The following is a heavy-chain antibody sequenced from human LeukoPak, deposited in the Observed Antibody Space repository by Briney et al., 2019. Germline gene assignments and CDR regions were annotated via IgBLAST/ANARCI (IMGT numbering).Heavy chain of an antibody. CDR1: GDTFTSYD. D-gene: IGHD2-8*01. J-gene: IGHJ6*02. CDR3: ARGVAEMVYAIYYYYYGMDV. CDR2: MNPNSGNT. Sequence: GASVKVSCKASGDTFTSYDINWVRQAPGQGLEWMGWMNPNSGNTGYAQKFQGRVTMTRNTSISTAYMELSSLRSEDTAVYYCARGVAEMVYAIYYYYYGMDVWGQGTTVTVSS. V-gene: IGHV1-8*01.